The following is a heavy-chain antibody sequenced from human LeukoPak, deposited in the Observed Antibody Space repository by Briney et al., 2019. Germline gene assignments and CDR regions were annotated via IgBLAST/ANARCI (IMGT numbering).Heavy chain of an antibody. CDR1: GGSISND. CDR2: TYTSGST. D-gene: IGHD6-13*01. V-gene: IGHV4-4*07. J-gene: IGHJ2*01. CDR3: ARVSSSWYQDWYFDL. Sequence: SETLSLTCTVSGGSISNDWSWIRQPAGKGLEWIGRTYTSGSTNYNPSLKSRVTMSVDMSKNQFSLKLSLMIAADTAVYYCARVSSSWYQDWYFDLWGRGTLVTVPS.